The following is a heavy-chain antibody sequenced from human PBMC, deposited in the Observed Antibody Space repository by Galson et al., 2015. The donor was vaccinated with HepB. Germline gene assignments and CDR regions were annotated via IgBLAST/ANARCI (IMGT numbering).Heavy chain of an antibody. CDR3: AREGEVIAAAGHYFDY. CDR2: INPNSGGT. J-gene: IGHJ4*02. D-gene: IGHD6-13*01. V-gene: IGHV1-2*02. Sequence: SVKVSCKASGYTFTSYYMHWVRQAPGQGLEWMGWINPNSGGTNYAQKFQGRVTISVDTSKNQFSLKLSSVTAADTAVYYCAREGEVIAAAGHYFDYWGQGTLVTVSS. CDR1: GYTFTSYY.